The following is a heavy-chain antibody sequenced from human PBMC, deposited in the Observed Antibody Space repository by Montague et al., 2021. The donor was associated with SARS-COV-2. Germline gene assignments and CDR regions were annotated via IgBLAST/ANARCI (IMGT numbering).Heavy chain of an antibody. CDR3: AKVLYGGGFFFESGSDF. CDR1: GFTFGDYA. Sequence: SLRLSCAASGFTFGDYAINRVRQAPGKGLEWVARISSDGATAYYAESVLGRFAISRDNSKNTVLLQMDSLRVKDAAVYYCAKVLYGGGFFFESGSDFWGQGTLVTVSS. J-gene: IGHJ4*02. CDR2: ISSDGATA. D-gene: IGHD6-19*01. V-gene: IGHV3-23*01.